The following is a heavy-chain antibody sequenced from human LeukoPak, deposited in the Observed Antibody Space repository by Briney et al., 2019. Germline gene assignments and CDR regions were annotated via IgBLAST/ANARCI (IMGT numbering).Heavy chain of an antibody. CDR1: GFTFSTYW. CDR2: IKQDGSEK. V-gene: IGHV3-7*01. J-gene: IGHJ4*02. D-gene: IGHD6-6*01. Sequence: PGGSLRLSCAASGFTFSTYWMSWVRRAPGKGLEWEANIKQDGSEKYYVDSVKGRFTISRDNAKNSLYLQMSSLRADDTAVYYCARDLPTGSDYFDYWGQGTLVTVSS. CDR3: ARDLPTGSDYFDY.